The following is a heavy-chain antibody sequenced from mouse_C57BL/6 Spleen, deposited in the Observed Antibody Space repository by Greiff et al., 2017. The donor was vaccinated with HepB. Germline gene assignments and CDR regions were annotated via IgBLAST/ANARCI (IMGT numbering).Heavy chain of an antibody. CDR2: IDPSDSET. V-gene: IGHV1-52*01. CDR1: GYTFTSYW. J-gene: IGHJ4*01. Sequence: VQLQQPGAELVRPGSSVKLSCKASGYTFTSYWMHWVKQRPIQGLEWIGNIDPSDSETHYNQKFKDKATLTVDKSSSTAYMQLSSLTSEDSAVYYCARMWLYYAMDYWGQGTSVTVSS. CDR3: ARMWLYYAMDY.